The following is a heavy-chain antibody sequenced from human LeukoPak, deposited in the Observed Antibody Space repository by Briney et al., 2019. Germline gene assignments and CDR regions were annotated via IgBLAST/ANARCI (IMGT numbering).Heavy chain of an antibody. CDR3: ARSRDSSGYYYLI. V-gene: IGHV5-51*01. J-gene: IGHJ4*02. CDR2: IYPDDSDT. CDR1: GYTFTNYW. Sequence: GESLQISCEASGYTFTNYWIAWVRQMPGKGLEWMGIIYPDDSDTKYSPPFQGQVTISADKSISTADLQWSSLKAADTAMYYCARSRDSSGYYYLIWGQGTLVTVSS. D-gene: IGHD3-22*01.